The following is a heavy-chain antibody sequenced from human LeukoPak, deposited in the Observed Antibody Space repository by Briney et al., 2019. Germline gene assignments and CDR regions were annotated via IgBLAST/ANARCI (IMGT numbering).Heavy chain of an antibody. CDR2: ISGSGGST. V-gene: IGHV3-23*01. CDR3: AKPPTFWSGYTADFDC. CDR1: GFTLSSYA. Sequence: GGSLRLSCGASGFTLSSYAMSWVRPAPGQGRKWVSSISGSGGSTYYAASVKGRFTISRDNSKNTLYLQMNSLSAEDTAVYYGAKPPTFWSGYTADFDCWGQGTLVTVSS. D-gene: IGHD3-3*01. J-gene: IGHJ4*02.